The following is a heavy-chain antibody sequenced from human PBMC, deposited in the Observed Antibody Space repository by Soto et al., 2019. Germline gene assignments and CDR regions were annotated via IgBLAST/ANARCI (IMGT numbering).Heavy chain of an antibody. Sequence: EVQLLESGGGLVQPGGSLRLSCAASGFSFSSYAMNWVRQAPGKGLEWVLAISGSGDNTKFADSVQGRFTISRDNSMNTLYLQMDSLKAEDTAVYYCAKGSTRGYASTWGRSHLDFWGRGTLVTASS. CDR2: ISGSGDNT. V-gene: IGHV3-23*01. D-gene: IGHD2-15*01. J-gene: IGHJ4*02. CDR3: AKGSTRGYASTWGRSHLDF. CDR1: GFSFSSYA.